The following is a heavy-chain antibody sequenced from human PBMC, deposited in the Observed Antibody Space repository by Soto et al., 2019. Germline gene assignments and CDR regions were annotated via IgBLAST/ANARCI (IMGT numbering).Heavy chain of an antibody. CDR3: ARAGLLWRVGPTDY. CDR1: GFTSSSYS. CDR2: ISSSSSYI. V-gene: IGHV3-21*01. Sequence: PGGSLRLSCAASGFTSSSYSMNWVRQAPGKGLEWVSSISSSSSYIYYADSVKGRFTISRDNAKNSLYLQMNSLRAEDTAVYYCARAGLLWRVGPTDYWGQGTLVTVSS. D-gene: IGHD3-10*01. J-gene: IGHJ4*02.